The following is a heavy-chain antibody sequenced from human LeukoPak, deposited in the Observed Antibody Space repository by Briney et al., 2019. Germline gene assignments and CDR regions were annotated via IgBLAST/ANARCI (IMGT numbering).Heavy chain of an antibody. J-gene: IGHJ6*03. CDR3: ARAPSSRRIAAAGMDYYYYYMDV. Sequence: SETLSLTCTVSGGSISSSSYYWGWIRQPPGKGLEWIGSIYYSGSTYYNPSLKSRVTISVDTSKNQFSLKLSSVTAADTAVYYCARAPSSRRIAAAGMDYYYYYMDVWGKGTTVTVSS. V-gene: IGHV4-39*07. D-gene: IGHD6-13*01. CDR1: GGSISSSSYY. CDR2: IYYSGST.